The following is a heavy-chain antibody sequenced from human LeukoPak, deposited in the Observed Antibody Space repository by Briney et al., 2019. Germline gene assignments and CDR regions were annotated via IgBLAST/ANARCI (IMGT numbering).Heavy chain of an antibody. Sequence: GGSLRLSCAASGFTFSSYAMSWVRQAPGKGLEWVSAISGSGGSTYYADSVKGRFTISRDNSKNTLYLQMNSLRAEDTAVYYCAKSPHTSPGRDYYYMDVWGKGTTVTVSS. CDR3: AKSPHTSPGRDYYYMDV. CDR1: GFTFSSYA. V-gene: IGHV3-23*01. J-gene: IGHJ6*03. CDR2: ISGSGGST. D-gene: IGHD2-2*01.